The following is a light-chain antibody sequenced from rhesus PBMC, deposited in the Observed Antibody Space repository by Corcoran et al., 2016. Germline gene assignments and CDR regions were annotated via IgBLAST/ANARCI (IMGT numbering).Light chain of an antibody. CDR1: QSIKSW. J-gene: IGKJ3*01. CDR2: KAS. V-gene: IGKV1-22*01. CDR3: LQYTTTPFT. Sequence: DIQMTQSPSSLSASVGDKVTITCRANQSIKSWLDWDQQKPEKAPKLLIYKASSLETGVPSRFSGIGSGTDFPRTVSSLQPEDFATYYCLQYTTTPFTFGPGTKLDIK.